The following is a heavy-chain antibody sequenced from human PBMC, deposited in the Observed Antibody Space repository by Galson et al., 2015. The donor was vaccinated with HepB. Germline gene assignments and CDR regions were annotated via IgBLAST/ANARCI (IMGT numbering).Heavy chain of an antibody. J-gene: IGHJ5*02. Sequence: CAISGDSVSSNSAAWNWIRQSPSRGLEWLGRTYYGSKWYNDYAVSVKSRITINPDTSKNQFSLQLNSVTPEDTAVYYCAREAPTMVQGVTNWFDPWGQGTLVTVSS. CDR1: GDSVSSNSAA. CDR3: AREAPTMVQGVTNWFDP. V-gene: IGHV6-1*01. D-gene: IGHD3-10*01. CDR2: TYYGSKWYN.